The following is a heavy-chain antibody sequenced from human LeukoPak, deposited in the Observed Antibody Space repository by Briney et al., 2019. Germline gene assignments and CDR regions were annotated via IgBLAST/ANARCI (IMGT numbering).Heavy chain of an antibody. CDR1: GGSLSSGSYY. D-gene: IGHD2-8*01. V-gene: IGHV4-61*01. J-gene: IGHJ6*02. Sequence: PSETLSLTCTVSGGSLSSGSYYWSWIRQPPGKGLEWIGYIYYSGSTNYNPSLKSRVTISVDTSKNQFSLKLSSVTAADTAVYYCAREPDARGRPFYGMDVWGQGTTVTVSS. CDR3: AREPDARGRPFYGMDV. CDR2: IYYSGST.